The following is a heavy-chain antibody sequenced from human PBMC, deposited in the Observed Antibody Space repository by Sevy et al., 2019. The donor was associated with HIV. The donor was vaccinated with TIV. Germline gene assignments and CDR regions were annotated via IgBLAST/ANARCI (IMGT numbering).Heavy chain of an antibody. J-gene: IGHJ1*01. Sequence: GGSLRLSCAASGFTFDDYTMHWVRQAPGKGLEWVSLISWDGGSTYYADSVKGRFTISRDNSKNSLYLQMNSLRTEDTALYYCAKDTSASSAEYFQHWGQGTLVTVSS. CDR1: GFTFDDYT. D-gene: IGHD2-2*01. CDR2: ISWDGGST. V-gene: IGHV3-43*01. CDR3: AKDTSASSAEYFQH.